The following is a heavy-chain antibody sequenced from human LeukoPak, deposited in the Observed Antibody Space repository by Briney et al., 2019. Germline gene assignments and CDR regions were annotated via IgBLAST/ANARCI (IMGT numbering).Heavy chain of an antibody. V-gene: IGHV4-59*12. D-gene: IGHD1-26*01. CDR1: GGSITSYY. CDR2: IYDSGST. Sequence: PSETLSLTCTVSGGSITSYYWNWIRQPPGKGLEWIGYIYDSGSTNYNPSLKSRVTISLDTSKRQFSLKLSSVTAADTAVYYCARDSPSVGFDSWGQGTLVTVSS. CDR3: ARDSPSVGFDS. J-gene: IGHJ5*01.